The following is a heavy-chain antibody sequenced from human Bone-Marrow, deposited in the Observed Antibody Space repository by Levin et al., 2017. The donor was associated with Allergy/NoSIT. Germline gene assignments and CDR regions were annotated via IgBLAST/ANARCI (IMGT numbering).Heavy chain of an antibody. CDR2: IGGSGYST. CDR3: AREGVRLRFLDNMDWFDP. Sequence: GESLKISCEASGFTFSDYAVHWVRQAPGKGLEWVSGIGGSGYSTDYADSVKGRFTVSRDNSKNTVYLQMNSLRGEDAAVYYCAREGVRLRFLDNMDWFDPWGQGTLVTVSS. J-gene: IGHJ5*02. CDR1: GFTFSDYA. V-gene: IGHV3-23*01. D-gene: IGHD3-3*01.